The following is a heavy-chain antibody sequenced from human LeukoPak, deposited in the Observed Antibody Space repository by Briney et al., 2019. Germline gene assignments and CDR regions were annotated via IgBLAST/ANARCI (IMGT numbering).Heavy chain of an antibody. CDR3: ARDAAVADIDY. CDR1: GFTFSSYS. Sequence: GGSLRLSCAASGFTFSSYSMNWVRQAPGKGLEWVSSISDSSSFIYYADSMKGRFTISRDNAKNSLYLQMNSLRAEDTAVYYCARDAAVADIDYWGQGTLVTVS. CDR2: ISDSSSFI. V-gene: IGHV3-21*01. D-gene: IGHD6-19*01. J-gene: IGHJ4*02.